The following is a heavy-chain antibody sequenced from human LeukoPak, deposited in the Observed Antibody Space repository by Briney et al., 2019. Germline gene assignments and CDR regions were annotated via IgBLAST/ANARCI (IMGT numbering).Heavy chain of an antibody. CDR3: AKDLRGGYYYDNSGYFDF. CDR2: ILYDGCNK. CDR1: GFTFSSYG. Sequence: PGRSLRLSCAASGFTFSSYGMHWVRQAPGKGLEWVAVILYDGCNKYYADSVKGRFTISRDNSKNTLYLQMNSLRPEDTALYYCAKDLRGGYYYDNSGYFDFWGQGTLVTVPS. D-gene: IGHD3-22*01. J-gene: IGHJ4*02. V-gene: IGHV3-30*18.